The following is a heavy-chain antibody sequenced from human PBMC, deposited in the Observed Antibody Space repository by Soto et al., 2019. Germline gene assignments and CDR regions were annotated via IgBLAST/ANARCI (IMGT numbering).Heavy chain of an antibody. Sequence: SLRLSCEASGFKFDDHMMHWVRQAPGKGLEWISLISWDGGSIDYADSIKGRFTVSRDNSKTSLYLHMHSLTSDDTAFYFCAKEGNGGSSLDSWGQGTLVTVSS. D-gene: IGHD2-15*01. CDR1: GFKFDDHM. CDR3: AKEGNGGSSLDS. CDR2: ISWDGGSI. J-gene: IGHJ5*01. V-gene: IGHV3-43*01.